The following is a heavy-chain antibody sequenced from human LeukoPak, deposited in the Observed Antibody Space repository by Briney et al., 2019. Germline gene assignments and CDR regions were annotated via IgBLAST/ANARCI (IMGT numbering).Heavy chain of an antibody. Sequence: SVKVSCKASGFTFTSSAVQWVRQARGQRLEWIGWIVVGSGNTNYAQKFQERVTITRDMSTSTAYMELSSLRSEDTAMYYCAAFSGSYSGMDVWGQGTTVTVSS. CDR3: AAFSGSYSGMDV. CDR2: IVVGSGNT. D-gene: IGHD1-26*01. V-gene: IGHV1-58*01. J-gene: IGHJ6*02. CDR1: GFTFTSSA.